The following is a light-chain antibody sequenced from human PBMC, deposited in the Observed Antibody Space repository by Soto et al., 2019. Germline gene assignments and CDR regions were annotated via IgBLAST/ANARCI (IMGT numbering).Light chain of an antibody. Sequence: QSVLTQPPSASGSPGQSVTISCTGTSSDVGGYDYVSWYQEHPGKAPKVMIYEVNRRPSGVPDRFSGSKSGNTASLTVSGLQAEDEADYYCASYSGSNIFYVFGTGTKVTVL. V-gene: IGLV2-8*01. J-gene: IGLJ1*01. CDR2: EVN. CDR1: SSDVGGYDY. CDR3: ASYSGSNIFYV.